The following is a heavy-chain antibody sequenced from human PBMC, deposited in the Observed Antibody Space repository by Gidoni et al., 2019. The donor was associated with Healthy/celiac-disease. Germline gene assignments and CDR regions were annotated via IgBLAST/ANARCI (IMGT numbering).Heavy chain of an antibody. J-gene: IGHJ5*02. Sequence: QVQLVQSGAEVKKPGASVKVSCKASGYTFNSYDINWVRQATGQGLEWMGWMNPNSGTTGYAQKFQGRVTMTRNTSISTAYMELSSLRSEDTAVYYCARAPYYYGSGSYLDFDPWGQGTLVTVSS. CDR2: MNPNSGTT. D-gene: IGHD3-10*01. CDR1: GYTFNSYD. CDR3: ARAPYYYGSGSYLDFDP. V-gene: IGHV1-8*01.